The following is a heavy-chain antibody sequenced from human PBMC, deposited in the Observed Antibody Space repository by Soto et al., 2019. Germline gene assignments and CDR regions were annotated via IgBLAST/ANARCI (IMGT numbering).Heavy chain of an antibody. D-gene: IGHD6-13*01. CDR3: TRDASRDSSARGWFDP. J-gene: IGHJ5*02. CDR1: GFTFRSFT. V-gene: IGHV3-21*01. Sequence: GGSLRLSCAASGFTFRSFTMNWVRQAPGKGLEWVSTISSNSAYIYYTDALRGRFPISRDNAKNSLHLQMNSLRAEDTAVYCCTRDASRDSSARGWFDPWGQGTRVT. CDR2: ISSNSAYI.